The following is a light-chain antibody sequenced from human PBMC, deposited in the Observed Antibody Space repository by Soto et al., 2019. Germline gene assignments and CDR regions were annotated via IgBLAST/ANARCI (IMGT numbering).Light chain of an antibody. CDR3: SSYAGTYTYVV. J-gene: IGLJ2*01. Sequence: QSVLIQPRSVSGSPGQSVTISCTGTSSDVGCYNYVSWYQQHPGKAPKLMIYDVSQRPSGVPDRFSGSKSGNTASLTISGLQAEDEADYYCSSYAGTYTYVVFGGGTKLTVL. CDR1: SSDVGCYNY. V-gene: IGLV2-11*01. CDR2: DVS.